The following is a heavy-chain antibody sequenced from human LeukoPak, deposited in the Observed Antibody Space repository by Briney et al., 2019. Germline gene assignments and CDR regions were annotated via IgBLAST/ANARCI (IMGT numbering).Heavy chain of an antibody. CDR3: ARGGNYGDYDGYFDY. J-gene: IGHJ4*02. CDR2: IYYSGST. Sequence: SETLSLTCSVSGGSISSYYWSWIRQPPGKGLEWIGYIYYSGSTNYNPSLRSRVTISVDTSKNQFSLKLSSVTAADTAVYYCARGGNYGDYDGYFDYWGQGTLVTVSS. CDR1: GGSISSYY. V-gene: IGHV4-59*08. D-gene: IGHD4-17*01.